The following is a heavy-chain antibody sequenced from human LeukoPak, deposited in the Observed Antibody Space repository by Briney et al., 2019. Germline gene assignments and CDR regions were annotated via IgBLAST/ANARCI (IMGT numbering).Heavy chain of an antibody. V-gene: IGHV5-51*01. CDR3: ARHRKTVYGVVMEHDAFDL. J-gene: IGHJ3*01. CDR1: GYRFATYW. CDR2: IYPGDSDT. D-gene: IGHD3-3*01. Sequence: GESLKISCKGSGYRFATYWIGWVRQMPGKGLERMGVIYPGDSDTRYSPSFQGHVTISADTPISTAYLQWTALKASDTAMYYCARHRKTVYGVVMEHDAFDLWGQETMVTVSS.